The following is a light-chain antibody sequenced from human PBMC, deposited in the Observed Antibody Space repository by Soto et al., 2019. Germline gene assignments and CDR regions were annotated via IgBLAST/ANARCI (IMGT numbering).Light chain of an antibody. CDR1: SSNIGGNY. Sequence: SVLTQPPSASGTPGQRVTISCSGSSSNIGGNYVHWYQQLPGTAPKLLIYRSTQRPSGIPDRFSGSKSGTSASLAIGGLRSEDEADYYCAAWDDSLSGWVFGGGTKLTVL. CDR2: RST. J-gene: IGLJ3*02. CDR3: AAWDDSLSGWV. V-gene: IGLV1-47*01.